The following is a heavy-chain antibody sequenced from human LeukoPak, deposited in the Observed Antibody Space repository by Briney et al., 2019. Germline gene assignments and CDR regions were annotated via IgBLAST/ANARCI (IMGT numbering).Heavy chain of an antibody. CDR2: ISYDGSNK. CDR1: GFTFSSYA. Sequence: HAGGSLRLSCAASGFTFSSYAMHRVRQAPGKGLEWVAVISYDGSNKYYADSVKGRFTISRDNSKNTLYLQMNSLRAEDTAVYYCARVPGRSGQDFVDYWGQGTLVTVSS. V-gene: IGHV3-30*04. D-gene: IGHD6-19*01. J-gene: IGHJ4*02. CDR3: ARVPGRSGQDFVDY.